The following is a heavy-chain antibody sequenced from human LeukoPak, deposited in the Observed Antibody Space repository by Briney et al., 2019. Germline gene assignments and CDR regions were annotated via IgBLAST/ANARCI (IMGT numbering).Heavy chain of an antibody. CDR3: ARDVWSGYWYFDY. CDR2: INPNSGGT. D-gene: IGHD3-3*01. J-gene: IGHJ4*02. Sequence: SVQVSCKASGYTFTGYYMHWVRQAPGQGLEWMGWINPNSGGTNYAQKFQGRVTMARDTSISTAYMELSRLRSDDTAVYYCARDVWSGYWYFDYWGQGTLVTVSS. V-gene: IGHV1-2*02. CDR1: GYTFTGYY.